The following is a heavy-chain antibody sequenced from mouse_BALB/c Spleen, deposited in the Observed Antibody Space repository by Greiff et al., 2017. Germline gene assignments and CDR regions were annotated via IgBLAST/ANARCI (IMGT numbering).Heavy chain of an antibody. V-gene: IGHV1-7*01. CDR1: GYTFTSYW. J-gene: IGHJ3*01. CDR3: ARSFYGNYEAWFAY. D-gene: IGHD2-1*01. Sequence: VQLQQSGAELAKPGASVKMSCKASGYTFTSYWMHWVKQRPGQGLEWIGYINPSTGYTEYNQKFKDKATLTADKSSSTAYMQLSSLTSEDSAVYYCARSFYGNYEAWFAYWGQGTLVTVSA. CDR2: INPSTGYT.